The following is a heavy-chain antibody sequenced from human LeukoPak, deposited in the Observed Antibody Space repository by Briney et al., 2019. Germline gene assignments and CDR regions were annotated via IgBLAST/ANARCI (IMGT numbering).Heavy chain of an antibody. D-gene: IGHD7-27*01. CDR1: GGSVSSGSYY. CDR2: IYYSGST. CDR3: ARERSGAYPEH. Sequence: SETLSLTCTVSGGSVSSGSYYWSWIRQPPGKGLEWIGYIYYSGSTNYNPSLKSRVTISVDTSKNQFSLKLSSVTAADTAVYYCARERSGAYPEHWGQGTLVTVSS. J-gene: IGHJ1*01. V-gene: IGHV4-61*01.